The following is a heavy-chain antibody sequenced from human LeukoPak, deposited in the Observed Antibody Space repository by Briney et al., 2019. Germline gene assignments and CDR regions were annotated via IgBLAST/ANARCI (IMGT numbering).Heavy chain of an antibody. V-gene: IGHV4-39*01. CDR3: ARLTQDYYYYYMGV. CDR2: ISYSGST. Sequence: SETLSLTCSVSGGSISRSPYYWGWIRQPPGKGLEWIGTISYSGSTYYNPSLKSRVTIFVDTSKNQFSLKLSSVTAADTAVFYCARLTQDYYYYYMGVWGKGTTVTISS. CDR1: GGSISRSPYY. J-gene: IGHJ6*03.